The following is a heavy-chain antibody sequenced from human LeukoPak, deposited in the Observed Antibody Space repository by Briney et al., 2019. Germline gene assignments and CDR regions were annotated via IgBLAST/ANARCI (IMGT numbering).Heavy chain of an antibody. Sequence: GGSLRLSCAASGFTFSSYGLHWVRQAPGKGLEWVAFIRYDGSDNCYADSVKGRFTISRDNSKNTLYLQMNSLRAEDTAVYYCAKDKGPTYYFDYWGQGTLVTVSS. J-gene: IGHJ4*02. CDR2: IRYDGSDN. V-gene: IGHV3-30*02. CDR3: AKDKGPTYYFDY. CDR1: GFTFSSYG.